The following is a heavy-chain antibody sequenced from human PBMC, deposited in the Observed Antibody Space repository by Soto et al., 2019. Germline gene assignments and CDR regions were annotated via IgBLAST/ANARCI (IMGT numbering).Heavy chain of an antibody. CDR3: TRRGGGNSFDY. CDR2: IITLFNTA. D-gene: IGHD2-15*01. CDR1: GGTFSNSG. V-gene: IGHV1-69*12. Sequence: QVQLVQSGTEVKKPGSSVKFSCKASGGTFSNSGVCWVRQAPGQGLEWMGGIITLFNTANYGQQFQGRVTITADESTNTAYMELSSLRSEDTAVYYCTRRGGGNSFDYWGQGTLVIVSS. J-gene: IGHJ4*02.